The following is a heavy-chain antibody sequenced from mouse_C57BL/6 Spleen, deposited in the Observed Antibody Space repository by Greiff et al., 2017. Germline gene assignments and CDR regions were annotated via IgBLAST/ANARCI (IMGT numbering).Heavy chain of an antibody. V-gene: IGHV5-17*01. D-gene: IGHD2-3*01. CDR3: ARRDGYPYAMDY. J-gene: IGHJ4*01. CDR1: GFTFSDYG. Sequence: EVQRVESGGGLVQPGGSLKLSCAASGFTFSDYGMHWVRQAPEKGLEWVAYISSGSSTIYYADTVKGRFTITRDKAKNTLFLQMTSLRSADTAMYCCARRDGYPYAMDYWGQGTSVTVSS. CDR2: ISSGSSTI.